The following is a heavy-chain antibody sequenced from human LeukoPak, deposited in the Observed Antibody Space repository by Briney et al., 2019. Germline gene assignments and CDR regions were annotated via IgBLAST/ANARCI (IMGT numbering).Heavy chain of an antibody. Sequence: GGPLRLSCAASGFTVSTNYMGWVRQAPGKGLDWVSVIYSGGGAYYADSVKDRFTIFRDTSKNTLYLQMNSLRPEDTAVYYCARGSSLAAAARGFDYWGQGTLVTVSS. CDR3: ARGSSLAAAARGFDY. V-gene: IGHV3-66*02. D-gene: IGHD6-25*01. CDR1: GFTVSTNY. CDR2: IYSGGGA. J-gene: IGHJ4*02.